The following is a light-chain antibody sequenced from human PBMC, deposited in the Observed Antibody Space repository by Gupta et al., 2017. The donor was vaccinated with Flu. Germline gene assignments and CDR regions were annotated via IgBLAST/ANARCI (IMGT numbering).Light chain of an antibody. V-gene: IGKV3-20*01. CDR3: QQYDSAPGT. CDR2: TTS. CDR1: QGVRSGL. J-gene: IGKJ1*01. Sequence: EIVFTQSPGTLSLSPGERATLSCRASQGVRSGLLAWYQQKPGQAPRLLIYTTSSRATGIPDRFNGSGSGTDFTLTISRLEPEDSAVYYCQQYDSAPGTFGQGTKVEI.